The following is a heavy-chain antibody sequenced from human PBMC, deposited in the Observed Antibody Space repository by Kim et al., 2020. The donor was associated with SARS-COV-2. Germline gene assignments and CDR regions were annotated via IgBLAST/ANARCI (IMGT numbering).Heavy chain of an antibody. Sequence: SVKGRFTISRDNAKNSLYLEMNSLRAEDTAVYYCARAPTDISGWYISGFDIWGQGTMVTVSS. D-gene: IGHD6-19*01. CDR3: ARAPTDISGWYISGFDI. V-gene: IGHV3-11*01. J-gene: IGHJ3*02.